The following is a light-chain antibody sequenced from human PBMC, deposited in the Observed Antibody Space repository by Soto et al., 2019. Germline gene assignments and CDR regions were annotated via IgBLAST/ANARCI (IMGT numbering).Light chain of an antibody. CDR3: QQYTAWPLT. Sequence: EVVLTQSPDTLSLPPGERATLSCRASQSVTSNYLAWYQQKPGKAPRLLIHGISNRATGVPDRFSGSGSGTDFTLTISRLEPEDFAVYYCQQYTAWPLTFGQGTKVDIK. CDR2: GIS. V-gene: IGKV3-20*01. CDR1: QSVTSNY. J-gene: IGKJ1*01.